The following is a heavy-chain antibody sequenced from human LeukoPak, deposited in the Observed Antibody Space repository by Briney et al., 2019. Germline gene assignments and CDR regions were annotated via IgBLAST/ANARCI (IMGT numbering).Heavy chain of an antibody. J-gene: IGHJ4*02. CDR1: GFTFSNYA. CDR3: AIVIGSGWSHDY. D-gene: IGHD6-19*01. CDR2: ISYHGSNK. V-gene: IGHV3-30*03. Sequence: GGSLRLSCAASGFTFSNYAMHWVRQAPGKGLEWVAIISYHGSNKYYSDSMKGRFTISRDNSKNTLYLQMNSLRAEDTAVYYCAIVIGSGWSHDYWGQGTLVTVSS.